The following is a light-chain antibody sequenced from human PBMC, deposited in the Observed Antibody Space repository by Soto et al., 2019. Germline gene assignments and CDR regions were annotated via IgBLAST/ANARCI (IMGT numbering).Light chain of an antibody. J-gene: IGKJ3*01. CDR2: GAS. CDR3: QQYDSSPET. CDR1: QTVRNNY. Sequence: EFVLTQSPGTLSLSPGESATLSCRASQTVRNNYLAWYQQKPGQAPRLLIYGASSRATGIPDRFSGSGSGTDFTLTISRLEPEDFAVYYCQQYDSSPETFGPGTKVDIK. V-gene: IGKV3-20*01.